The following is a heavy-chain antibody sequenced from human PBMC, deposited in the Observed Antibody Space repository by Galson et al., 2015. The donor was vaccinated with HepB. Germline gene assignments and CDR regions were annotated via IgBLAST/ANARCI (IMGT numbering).Heavy chain of an antibody. CDR1: GFTFSSYA. V-gene: IGHV3-30-3*01. J-gene: IGHJ6*02. Sequence: SLRLSCAASGFTFSSYAMHWVRQAPGKGLEWVAVISYDGSNKYYADSVKGRFTISRDNSKNTLYLQMNSLRAEDTAVYYCARGEYDFWSGYYGYYYYGMDVWGQGTTVTVSS. D-gene: IGHD3-3*01. CDR2: ISYDGSNK. CDR3: ARGEYDFWSGYYGYYYYGMDV.